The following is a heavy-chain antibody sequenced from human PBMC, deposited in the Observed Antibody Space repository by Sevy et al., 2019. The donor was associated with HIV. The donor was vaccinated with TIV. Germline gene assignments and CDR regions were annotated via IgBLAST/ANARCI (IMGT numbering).Heavy chain of an antibody. Sequence: SETLSLTCTVSGGSISSTSYYWGWLRQPPGKGLEWIGSVYYTGATDYNPSLWSRVTVSADTSKQQFSLRLRSVTAADTAVYYCAKFVAFYYYMEVWGKGTTVTVSS. CDR3: AKFVAFYYYMEV. CDR2: VYYTGAT. V-gene: IGHV4-39*01. CDR1: GGSISSTSYY. D-gene: IGHD2-21*01. J-gene: IGHJ6*03.